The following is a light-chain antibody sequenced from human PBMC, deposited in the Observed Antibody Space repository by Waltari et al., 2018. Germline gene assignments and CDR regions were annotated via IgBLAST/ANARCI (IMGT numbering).Light chain of an antibody. Sequence: QSALTPPRSVSGSPGQSVPISCPGTSSDFGGYNYVSLYQHHPGKAPKLIIYELKKRPSGVPDRFSGSKSGNTASLTVSGLQADDEGDYYCSSYAGGSTLGVFGGGTKLTVL. V-gene: IGLV2-8*01. CDR2: ELK. CDR1: SSDFGGYNY. J-gene: IGLJ3*02. CDR3: SSYAGGSTLGV.